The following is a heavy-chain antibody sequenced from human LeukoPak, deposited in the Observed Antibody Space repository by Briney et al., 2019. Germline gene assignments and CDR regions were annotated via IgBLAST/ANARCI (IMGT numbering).Heavy chain of an antibody. V-gene: IGHV1-46*01. CDR2: INPSGGST. CDR3: ARSSGWYSYWFDP. D-gene: IGHD6-19*01. CDR1: GYTFTGYY. J-gene: IGHJ5*02. Sequence: ASVKVSCKASGYTFTGYYMHWVRQAPGQGLEWMGIINPSGGSTSYAQKFQGRVTMTRGTSTSTVYMELSSLRSEDTAVYYCARSSGWYSYWFDPWGQGTLVTVS.